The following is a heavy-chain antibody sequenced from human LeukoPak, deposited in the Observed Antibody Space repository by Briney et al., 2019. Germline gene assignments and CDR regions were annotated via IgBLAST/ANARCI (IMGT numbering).Heavy chain of an antibody. Sequence: GGSLRLSCAASGFTFSSYGMSWVRQAPGKGLEWVSAISGSGGSTYYADSVKGRFTISRDNSKNTLYLQMNSLRAEDTAVYYCAKDRPLYYYDSSGYYPDAFDIWGQGTMVTVSS. CDR2: ISGSGGST. J-gene: IGHJ3*02. CDR3: AKDRPLYYYDSSGYYPDAFDI. D-gene: IGHD3-22*01. V-gene: IGHV3-23*01. CDR1: GFTFSSYG.